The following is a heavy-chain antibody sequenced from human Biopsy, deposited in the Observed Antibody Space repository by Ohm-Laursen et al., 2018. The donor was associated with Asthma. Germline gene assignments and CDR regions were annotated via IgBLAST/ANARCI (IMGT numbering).Heavy chain of an antibody. J-gene: IGHJ6*02. CDR3: ARGYSGTDRIVYYYSGMEV. V-gene: IGHV1-69*13. D-gene: IGHD5-12*01. CDR2: LIPVLGTA. Sequence: EASVKVSCKVSGGTFTTYSISRVRQAPRQGLEWMGGLIPVLGTADYAPMFEGRVTITADESTSTAYLELTSLRFEDTAVYYCARGYSGTDRIVYYYSGMEVWGQGTTVTVSS. CDR1: GGTFTTYS.